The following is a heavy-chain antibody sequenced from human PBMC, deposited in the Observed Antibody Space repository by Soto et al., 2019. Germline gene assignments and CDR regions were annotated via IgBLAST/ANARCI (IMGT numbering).Heavy chain of an antibody. CDR3: ARDDGGYYFDY. CDR2: IYYSGST. J-gene: IGHJ4*02. CDR1: GGSVSSGSYY. Sequence: PSETLSLTCTVSGGSVSSGSYYWSWIRQPPGKGLEWIGYIYYSGSTNYNPSLKSRVTISVDTSKNQFSLKLSSVTAADTAVYYCARDDGGYYFDYWGQGTLVTVSS. V-gene: IGHV4-61*01. D-gene: IGHD2-15*01.